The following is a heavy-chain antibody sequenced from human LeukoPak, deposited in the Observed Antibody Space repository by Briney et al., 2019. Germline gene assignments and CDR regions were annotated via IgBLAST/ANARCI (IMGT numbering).Heavy chain of an antibody. CDR3: AKDQGELRFDP. V-gene: IGHV3-23*01. CDR1: GFTFSSYG. D-gene: IGHD1-26*01. J-gene: IGHJ5*02. Sequence: GGSLRLSCGTSGFTFSSYGMTWVRQAPGKGLEWASSINSSGGIAYYADSVKGRFTISRDNSRNTLFLQMNSLRAEDTAIYYCAKDQGELRFDPWGQGTLVTVSS. CDR2: INSSGGIA.